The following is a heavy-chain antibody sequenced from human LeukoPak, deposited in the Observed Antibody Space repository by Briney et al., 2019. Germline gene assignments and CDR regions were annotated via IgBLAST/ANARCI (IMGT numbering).Heavy chain of an antibody. D-gene: IGHD3-10*01. CDR3: ARNQNWFGELLITEYFQH. CDR2: ISYDGSNK. Sequence: GGSLRLSCAASGFTFSSYAMHWVRQAPGKGLEWVAVISYDGSNKYYADSVKGQFTISRDNSKNTLYLQMNSLRAEDTAVYYCARNQNWFGELLITEYFQHWGQGTLVTVSS. CDR1: GFTFSSYA. J-gene: IGHJ1*01. V-gene: IGHV3-30*04.